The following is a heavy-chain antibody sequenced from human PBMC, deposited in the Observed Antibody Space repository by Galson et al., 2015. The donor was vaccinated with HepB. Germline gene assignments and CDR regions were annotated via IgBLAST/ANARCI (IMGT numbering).Heavy chain of an antibody. J-gene: IGHJ4*02. D-gene: IGHD4-23*01. CDR3: ASSGLTTVVTRLSDY. Sequence: SLRLSCAASGFTFSSYAMSWVRQAPGKGLEWVSAIRGSGGSTYYADSVKGRFTISRDNSKNTLYLQMNSLRAEDTAVYYCASSGLTTVVTRLSDYWGQGTLVTGSS. V-gene: IGHV3-23*01. CDR2: IRGSGGST. CDR1: GFTFSSYA.